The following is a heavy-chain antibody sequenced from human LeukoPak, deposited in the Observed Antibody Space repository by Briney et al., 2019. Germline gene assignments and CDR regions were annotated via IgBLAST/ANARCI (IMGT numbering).Heavy chain of an antibody. V-gene: IGHV3-33*01. J-gene: IGHJ4*02. CDR1: GFTFSSYG. D-gene: IGHD6-19*01. CDR3: ARGSYSSGWYYFDY. Sequence: GGSLRLSCAASGFTFSSYGMHWVRQAPGKGLEWVAVLWYDGSNKYYADSVKGRFTISRDNSKNTLYLQMNSLRAEDTAVYYCARGSYSSGWYYFDYWGQGTLVTVSS. CDR2: LWYDGSNK.